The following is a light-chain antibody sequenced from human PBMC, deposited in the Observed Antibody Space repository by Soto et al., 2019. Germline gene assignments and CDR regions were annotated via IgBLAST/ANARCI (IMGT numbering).Light chain of an antibody. CDR2: AAS. CDR1: QNILTY. CDR3: QQSYSVPLT. J-gene: IGKJ2*01. V-gene: IGKV1-39*01. Sequence: DIPMTQSPLSLSASVGDRVTITCRSSQNILTYLNWYQQRPGEAPRFLIYAASNLQDGVPSRFSASESGTEFTLTISSLQPGDFATYYCQQSYSVPLTFGQGTKLEMK.